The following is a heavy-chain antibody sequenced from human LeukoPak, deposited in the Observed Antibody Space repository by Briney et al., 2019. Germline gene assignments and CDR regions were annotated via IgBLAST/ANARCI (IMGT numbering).Heavy chain of an antibody. Sequence: GASVKVSCKASGYSFTDYYIHWVRQAPGQGLEWLGWINPHSGATNYAQRFQGRVTMTRDTSISIAYTELSRLRSDDTAVYYCATASGFDYLDLDYWGQGTLVTVSS. J-gene: IGHJ4*02. CDR1: GYSFTDYY. D-gene: IGHD5-12*01. CDR2: INPHSGAT. V-gene: IGHV1-2*02. CDR3: ATASGFDYLDLDY.